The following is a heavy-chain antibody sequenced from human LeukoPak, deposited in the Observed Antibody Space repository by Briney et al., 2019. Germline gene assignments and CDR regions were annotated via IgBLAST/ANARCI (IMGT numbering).Heavy chain of an antibody. CDR3: ARGTVVVPAARDYYYYGMDV. CDR2: INHSGST. Sequence: SETLSLTCAVYGGSFSGYYWSWIRQPPGKGLEWIGEINHSGSTNYNPSPKSRVTISVDKSKNQFSLKLSSVTAADTAVYYCARGTVVVPAARDYYYYGMDVWGKGTTVTVSS. J-gene: IGHJ6*04. D-gene: IGHD2-2*01. CDR1: GGSFSGYY. V-gene: IGHV4-34*01.